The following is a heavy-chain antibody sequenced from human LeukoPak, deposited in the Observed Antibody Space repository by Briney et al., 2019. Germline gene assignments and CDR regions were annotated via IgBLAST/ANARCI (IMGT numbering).Heavy chain of an antibody. CDR1: GFTFSSYA. J-gene: IGHJ4*02. V-gene: IGHV3-23*01. D-gene: IGHD3-22*01. Sequence: GGSLRLSCAASGFTFSSYAMSWVRQAPGKGLEWVSAISGSGGSTYYADSVKGRFTISRDNSKNTLYLQMNSLRAEDTAVYYCAKYIRDYDSSGYYLEICYFDYWGQGTLVTVSS. CDR3: AKYIRDYDSSGYYLEICYFDY. CDR2: ISGSGGST.